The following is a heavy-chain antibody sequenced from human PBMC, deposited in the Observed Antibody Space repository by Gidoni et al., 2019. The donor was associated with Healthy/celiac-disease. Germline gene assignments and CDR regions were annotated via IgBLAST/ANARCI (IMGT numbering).Heavy chain of an antibody. CDR3: ARSTVEDAFDI. Sequence: QVQLVASGGGVVQPGRSLRLSCAASGFTFSSYGMHWVRQAPGKGLEWVAVIWYDGSNKYYADSGKGRFTISRDNSKNTLYLQMNSLRAEDTAVYYCARSTVEDAFDIWGQGTMVTVSS. J-gene: IGHJ3*02. V-gene: IGHV3-33*01. CDR1: GFTFSSYG. D-gene: IGHD4-4*01. CDR2: IWYDGSNK.